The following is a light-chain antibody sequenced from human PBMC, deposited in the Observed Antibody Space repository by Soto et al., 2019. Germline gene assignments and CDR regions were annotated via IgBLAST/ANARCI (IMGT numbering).Light chain of an antibody. CDR1: QSVPNY. Sequence: EIVLTQSPGTLSLSPGERATLSCRASQSVPNYLAWYQQRPGQAPRLLSYDASHRAAGVPARFSGGESGTDCTLTISSLEPADFAVYYCQHRTNFSCGQGTRLDI. J-gene: IGKJ5*01. CDR3: QHRTNFS. CDR2: DAS. V-gene: IGKV3-11*01.